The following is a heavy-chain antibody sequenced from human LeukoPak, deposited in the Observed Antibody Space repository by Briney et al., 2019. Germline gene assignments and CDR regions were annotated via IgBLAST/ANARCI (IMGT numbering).Heavy chain of an antibody. V-gene: IGHV3-30*18. J-gene: IGHJ4*02. D-gene: IGHD2-2*01. CDR1: GFTFSSYG. Sequence: PGGSLRLSCAASGFTFSSYGMHWVRQAPGKGLEWVAVISYDGSNKYYADSVKGRFTISRDNSKNTLYLQMNSLRAEDTAVYYCAKLSIVVVPDDYWGQGTLVTVSS. CDR3: AKLSIVVVPDDY. CDR2: ISYDGSNK.